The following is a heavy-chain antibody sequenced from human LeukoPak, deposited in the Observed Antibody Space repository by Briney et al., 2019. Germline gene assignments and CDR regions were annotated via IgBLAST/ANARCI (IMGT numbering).Heavy chain of an antibody. CDR3: AKAYYDSSGYSYYFDY. CDR1: GFPFSAYS. CDR2: ISGSSSYM. J-gene: IGHJ4*02. D-gene: IGHD3-22*01. V-gene: IGHV3-21*01. Sequence: GGSLRLSCAASGFPFSAYSMNWAPRAPGRGWEWGSSISGSSSYMFYADSVKGRFTISRDNAKNSLYLQMNSLRAEDTAVYYCAKAYYDSSGYSYYFDYWGQGTLVTVSS.